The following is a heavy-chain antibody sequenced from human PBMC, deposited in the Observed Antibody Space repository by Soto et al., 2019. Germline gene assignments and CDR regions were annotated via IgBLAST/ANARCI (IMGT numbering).Heavy chain of an antibody. CDR1: GYTFTGYY. D-gene: IGHD5-12*01. CDR3: AKLIAATTPMYYFDY. Sequence: GASVKVSCKASGYTFTGYYMHWVRQAPGKGLEWVSAISGSGGSTYYADSVKGRFTISRDNSKNTLYLQMNSLRAEDTAVYYCAKLIAATTPMYYFDYWGQGTLVTVSS. V-gene: IGHV3-23*01. J-gene: IGHJ4*02. CDR2: ISGSGGST.